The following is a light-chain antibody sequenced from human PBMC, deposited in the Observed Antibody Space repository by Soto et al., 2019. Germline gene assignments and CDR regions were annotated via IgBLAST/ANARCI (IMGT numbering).Light chain of an antibody. CDR2: EGS. Sequence: QSALTQPASVSGSPGQSITISCTGTSNDVGLYNLVSWCQQHPGKAPKLMIYEGSKRPSGVSNRFSGSKSGNTASLTISGLQAEDEADYYCCSYAGHTTSVFGTGTKVTVL. J-gene: IGLJ1*01. CDR3: CSYAGHTTSV. CDR1: SNDVGLYNL. V-gene: IGLV2-23*01.